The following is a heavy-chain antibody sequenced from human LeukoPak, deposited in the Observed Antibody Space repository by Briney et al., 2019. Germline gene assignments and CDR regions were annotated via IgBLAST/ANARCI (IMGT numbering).Heavy chain of an antibody. CDR2: VYYSGST. V-gene: IGHV4-39*01. CDR3: ARHASLRSPLVY. D-gene: IGHD3-16*01. CDR1: GGSISSSSYY. Sequence: PSETLSLTCSVSGGSISSSSYYWGWIRQPAGKGLEWIGTVYYSGSTYYNPSLKSRVTISVDLSKNQFSLKLSSVTAAETAVYYCARHASLRSPLVYWGQGILVTVSS. J-gene: IGHJ1*01.